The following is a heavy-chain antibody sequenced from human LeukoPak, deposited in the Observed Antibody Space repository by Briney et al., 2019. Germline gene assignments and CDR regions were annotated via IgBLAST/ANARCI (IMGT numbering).Heavy chain of an antibody. D-gene: IGHD3-9*01. CDR3: PGVAGIRYFEWTKRYYFDY. V-gene: IGHV3-7*01. CDR1: GFTFSSYW. Sequence: GGSLRLSCAASGFTFSSYWMSWVRQAPGKGLEWVANIKQDGSEKYYVDSVKGRFTISRDNAKNSLYLQMNSLRAEDTAGYYCPGVAGIRYFEWTKRYYFDYWGQGTLVTVSS. J-gene: IGHJ4*02. CDR2: IKQDGSEK.